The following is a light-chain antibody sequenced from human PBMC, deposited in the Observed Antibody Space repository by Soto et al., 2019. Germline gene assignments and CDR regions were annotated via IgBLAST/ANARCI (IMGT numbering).Light chain of an antibody. V-gene: IGKV3D-15*01. CDR3: QQYNNWPPVT. J-gene: IGKJ1*01. Sequence: EIVLTQSPATLSLSPGEIANLSFRASQSVSSYLACYQQKPGQAPRLLIYDASSRATGIPDRFSGSGSGTEFTLTISSLQSEDFAVYSCQQYNNWPPVTFGQGTKVDI. CDR1: QSVSSY. CDR2: DAS.